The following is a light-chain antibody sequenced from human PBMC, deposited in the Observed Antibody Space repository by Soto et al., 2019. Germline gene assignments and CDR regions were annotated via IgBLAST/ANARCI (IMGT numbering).Light chain of an antibody. J-gene: IGKJ3*01. CDR1: QGISSY. CDR3: QQLKSYPLT. Sequence: DIQLTQSPSFLSASVGDRVTITCRASQGISSYLAWYQQKPGKAPKLLIYAASTLQSGVPSRFSGSGSGTEFTLTIRTLQPEEFATNYCQQLKSYPLTFGPGTKVDIK. CDR2: AAS. V-gene: IGKV1-9*01.